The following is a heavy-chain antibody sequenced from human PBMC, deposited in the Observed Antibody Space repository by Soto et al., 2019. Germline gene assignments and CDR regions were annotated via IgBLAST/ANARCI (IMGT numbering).Heavy chain of an antibody. CDR1: GYTFTSYA. D-gene: IGHD2-2*01. J-gene: IGHJ4*02. CDR3: ASSDLGCCSSTSCPLDY. V-gene: IGHV1-3*01. Sequence: ASVKISCKASGYTFTSYAMHWVRQAPGQRLEWMGWINAGNGNTKYSQKFQGRVTITRDTSAGTAYMELSSLRSEDTAVYYCASSDLGCCSSTSCPLDYWGQGTLVTVSS. CDR2: INAGNGNT.